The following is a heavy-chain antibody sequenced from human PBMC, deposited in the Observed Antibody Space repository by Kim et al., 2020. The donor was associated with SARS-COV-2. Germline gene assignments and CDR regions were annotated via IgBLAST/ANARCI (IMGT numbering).Heavy chain of an antibody. CDR3: AKVFFPEELLWFGEFPYGMDV. CDR1: GFTFSSYA. J-gene: IGHJ6*02. Sequence: GGSLRLSCAASGFTFSSYAMSWVRQAPGKGLEWVSAISGSGGSTYYADSVKGRFTISRDNSKNTLYLQMNSLRAEDTAVYYCAKVFFPEELLWFGEFPYGMDVWGQGTTVTVSS. V-gene: IGHV3-23*01. D-gene: IGHD3-10*01. CDR2: ISGSGGST.